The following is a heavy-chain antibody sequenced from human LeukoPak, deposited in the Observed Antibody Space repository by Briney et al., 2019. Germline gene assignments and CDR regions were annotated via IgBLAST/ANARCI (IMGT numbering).Heavy chain of an antibody. V-gene: IGHV4-59*11. Sequence: PSGTLSLTCSVSGGSIRNHHWTWIRQSPGKGLEWIGHVFFTEGINYSPSLRGRITISADRSKNQIYLKLGSVTAADTAVYYCARELYHFDRWGQGALVTVSS. J-gene: IGHJ4*02. CDR2: VFFTEGI. CDR1: GGSIRNHH. D-gene: IGHD2-8*01. CDR3: ARELYHFDR.